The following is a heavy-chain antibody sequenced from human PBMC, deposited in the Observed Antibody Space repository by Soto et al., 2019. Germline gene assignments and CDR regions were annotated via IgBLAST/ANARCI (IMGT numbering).Heavy chain of an antibody. J-gene: IGHJ6*02. CDR1: GGTFSSYA. CDR2: IIPIFGTA. D-gene: IGHD4-17*01. V-gene: IGHV1-69*01. Sequence: QVQLVQSGAEVKKPGSSVKVSCKASGGTFSSYAISWVLQAPVQWLEWMGGIIPIFGTANYAQKFQGRVTITADESTSTADMELSSLRSEDTAVYYFAVTVTTHYGMDVWGQGTTVTVAS. CDR3: AVTVTTHYGMDV.